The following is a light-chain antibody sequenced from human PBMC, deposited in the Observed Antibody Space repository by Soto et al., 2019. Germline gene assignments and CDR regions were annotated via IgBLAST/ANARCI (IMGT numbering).Light chain of an antibody. Sequence: QSVLTQPPSVSGAPGQRVTISCTGSSSNIGAGYDVHWYQQLPGTAPNLLIYGNNNRPSGVPDRFSGSKSGTSASLAITGLQAEDEADYYCLSYDSSLSGSRVFGGGTKVTVL. J-gene: IGLJ2*01. V-gene: IGLV1-40*01. CDR1: SSNIGAGYD. CDR2: GNN. CDR3: LSYDSSLSGSRV.